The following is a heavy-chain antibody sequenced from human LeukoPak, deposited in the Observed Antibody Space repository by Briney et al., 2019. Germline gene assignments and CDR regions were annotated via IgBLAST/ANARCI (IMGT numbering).Heavy chain of an antibody. CDR3: ARLPRGTYDLT. J-gene: IGHJ5*02. V-gene: IGHV4-59*01. D-gene: IGHD1-26*01. Sequence: PSETLSLTCTVSGDSISNYYWNWVRQAPGKGPEWIGFVSYGGSTIYSPSLKSRVVISVDTSRNQFSLRLTSVTAADTAVYYCARLPRGTYDLTWGQGTLVTVFS. CDR1: GDSISNYY. CDR2: VSYGGST.